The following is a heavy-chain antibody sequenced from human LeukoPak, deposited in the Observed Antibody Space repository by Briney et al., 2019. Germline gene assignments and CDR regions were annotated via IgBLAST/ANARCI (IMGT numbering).Heavy chain of an antibody. J-gene: IGHJ4*02. CDR2: ISSSGGTI. V-gene: IGHV3-23*01. D-gene: IGHD2-21*01. Sequence: GSLRLSCAASGFSFSGYAMNWVRQDPGKGLEWVSAISSSGGTIFYADSVKGRFTISRDHSKNTVYLQMNSLRAEDTAVYYCAKVLGSRIAVSDPFDYWGQGTLVTVSS. CDR3: AKVLGSRIAVSDPFDY. CDR1: GFSFSGYA.